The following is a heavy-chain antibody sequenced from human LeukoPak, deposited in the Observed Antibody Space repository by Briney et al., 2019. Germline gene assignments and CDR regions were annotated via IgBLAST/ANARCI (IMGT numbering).Heavy chain of an antibody. CDR1: GFTFSSYA. D-gene: IGHD3-9*01. CDR2: ISSNGGST. V-gene: IGHV3-64D*06. Sequence: PGGSLRLSCSASGFTFSSYAMHWVRQAPGKGLEYVSAISSNGGSTYYADSVKGRFTISRDNSKNTLYLQMSSLRAEDTAVYYCARATVFENRDSDYYGMDVWGQGTTVTVSS. CDR3: ARATVFENRDSDYYGMDV. J-gene: IGHJ6*02.